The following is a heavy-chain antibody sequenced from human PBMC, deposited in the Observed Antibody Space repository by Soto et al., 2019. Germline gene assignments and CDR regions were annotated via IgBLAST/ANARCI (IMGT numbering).Heavy chain of an antibody. J-gene: IGHJ4*02. D-gene: IGHD1-26*01. CDR2: IGTSGSYI. Sequence: GGSLRLSCAGSGFIFSRYSMNWVRQAPGKGLEWVSSIGTSGSYIYDTDSVKGRFTISRDNTKDSLYLQMNSLRAEDTAVYYCARGSAFIGLDYWGQGT. V-gene: IGHV3-21*01. CDR1: GFIFSRYS. CDR3: ARGSAFIGLDY.